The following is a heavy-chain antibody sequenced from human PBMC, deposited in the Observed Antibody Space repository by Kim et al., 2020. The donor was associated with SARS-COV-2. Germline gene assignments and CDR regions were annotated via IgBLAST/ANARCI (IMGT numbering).Heavy chain of an antibody. J-gene: IGHJ2*01. V-gene: IGHV3-13*01. Sequence: GSVKGRFTISRENAKSSLYLQMNSLRAGDTAVYYCARDPAAAGISWYFDLWGRGTLVTVSS. CDR3: ARDPAAAGISWYFDL. D-gene: IGHD6-13*01.